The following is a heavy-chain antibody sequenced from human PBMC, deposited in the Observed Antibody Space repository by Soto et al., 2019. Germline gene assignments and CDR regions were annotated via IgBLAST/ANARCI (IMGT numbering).Heavy chain of an antibody. Sequence: QVQLVQSGAEVKKPGSSVKVSCKAPGGTYTTYTVSWVRQAPGQGLEWLGRIIPLVDVAIYAQKVQVRVTITADKSTSTTQMDLSSLRSDDTSVYYCARDREHYASGSYHDSWGQGTLVTVSS. J-gene: IGHJ4*02. V-gene: IGHV1-69*08. CDR1: GGTYTTYT. CDR2: IIPLVDVA. D-gene: IGHD3-10*01. CDR3: ARDREHYASGSYHDS.